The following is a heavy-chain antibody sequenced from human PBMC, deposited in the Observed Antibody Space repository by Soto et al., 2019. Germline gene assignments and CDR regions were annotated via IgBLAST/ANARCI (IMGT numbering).Heavy chain of an antibody. J-gene: IGHJ6*02. CDR1: GGSFSGYY. D-gene: IGHD4-17*01. CDR2: INHSGST. V-gene: IGHV4-34*01. Sequence: SETLSLTCAVYGGSFSGYYWSWIRQPPGKGLEWIGEINHSGSTNYNPSLKSRVTISVDTSKNQFSLKLSSVTAADTAVYYCARNATVNTSYYYYGMDVWGQGTTVTVSS. CDR3: ARNATVNTSYYYYGMDV.